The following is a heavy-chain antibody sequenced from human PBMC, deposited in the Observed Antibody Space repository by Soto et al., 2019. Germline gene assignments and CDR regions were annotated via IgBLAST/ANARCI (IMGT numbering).Heavy chain of an antibody. CDR2: IIPIFGTS. J-gene: IGHJ5*02. D-gene: IGHD3-16*02. CDR3: AAYCYTMTCTHFYGYS. Sequence: QVQLVQSGAEVKKPGSSVKVSCKASGGTFNNHAINWVRQAPGQGLEWMGGIIPIFGTSNYAQKFQGRVTITADESTRTAYMELSSLRSEDTAVYYCAAYCYTMTCTHFYGYSWGQGTQVTVSS. V-gene: IGHV1-69*01. CDR1: GGTFNNHA.